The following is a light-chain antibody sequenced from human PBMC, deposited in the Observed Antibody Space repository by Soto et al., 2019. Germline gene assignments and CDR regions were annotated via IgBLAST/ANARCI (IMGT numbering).Light chain of an antibody. V-gene: IGLV2-14*01. Sequence: QSVLTQPASVSGSPGQSITISCTGTSSDVGGYNYVSWYQQHPGKAPKLMIYDVSNRPSGVSNXFSGSKSGNTASLTISGXXXXXEADYYXSSYTSSSTLYVVFGGGTKLTVL. CDR2: DVS. CDR3: SSYTSSSTLYVV. J-gene: IGLJ2*01. CDR1: SSDVGGYNY.